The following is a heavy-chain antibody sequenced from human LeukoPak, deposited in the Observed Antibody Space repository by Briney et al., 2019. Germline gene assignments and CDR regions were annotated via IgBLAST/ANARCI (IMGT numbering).Heavy chain of an antibody. CDR2: IFHTGGT. D-gene: IGHD4-17*01. CDR3: VRQPTSVTTFAFDI. J-gene: IGHJ3*02. Sequence: SETLSLTCTVSGGSISSNYWSWLRQPPGKGLEWIGYIFHTGGTTYNPSLKSRVTISQDTSKNQFSLYLRSVTAADTAVYYCVRQPTSVTTFAFDIWGQGTVVTVSS. V-gene: IGHV4-59*08. CDR1: GGSISSNY.